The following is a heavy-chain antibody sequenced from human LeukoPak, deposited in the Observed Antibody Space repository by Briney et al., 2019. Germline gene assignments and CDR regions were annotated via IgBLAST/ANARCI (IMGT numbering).Heavy chain of an antibody. CDR2: ISYDGTNK. CDR1: GFTFSSYA. Sequence: GGSLRLSCAASGFTFSSYAIHWVRQAPGKGLKWVAVISYDGTNKYYADSVKGRFTISRDNSKNTLYLQMNSLRAEDTAVYYCARAPNRVYCTSSSCHLDYWGQGTLVTVSS. D-gene: IGHD2-2*01. CDR3: ARAPNRVYCTSSSCHLDY. J-gene: IGHJ4*02. V-gene: IGHV3-30-3*01.